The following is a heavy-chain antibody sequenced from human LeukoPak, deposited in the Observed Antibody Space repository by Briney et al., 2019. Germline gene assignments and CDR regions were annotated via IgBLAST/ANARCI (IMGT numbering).Heavy chain of an antibody. Sequence: PSETLSLXCAVYGGSFSGNFWSWVRQPPGKGLQWIGEINHRGNTNYNPALKSRVTISVDTSKNQFSLMLSSATAADTAVYYCARIPESVGINYFDSWGQGTLVTVSS. CDR1: GGSFSGNF. CDR2: INHRGNT. CDR3: ARIPESVGINYFDS. D-gene: IGHD1-26*01. V-gene: IGHV4-34*01. J-gene: IGHJ4*02.